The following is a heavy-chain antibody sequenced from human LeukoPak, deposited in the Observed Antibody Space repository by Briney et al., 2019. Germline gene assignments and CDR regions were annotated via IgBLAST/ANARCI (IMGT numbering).Heavy chain of an antibody. V-gene: IGHV3-30-3*01. CDR3: AKEDMITFGGAIRW. J-gene: IGHJ4*02. CDR2: ISYDGNEK. Sequence: GGSLRLSCAASGFTFSSDAMHWVRQTPGKGLEWVAVISYDGNEKYQVDSVKGRFTISRDNSKNSLYLQMNSLRAEDTALYYCAKEDMITFGGAIRWWGQGTLVTVSS. D-gene: IGHD3-16*01. CDR1: GFTFSSDA.